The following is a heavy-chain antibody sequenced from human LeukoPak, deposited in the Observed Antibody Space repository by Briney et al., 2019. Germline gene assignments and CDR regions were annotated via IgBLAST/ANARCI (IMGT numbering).Heavy chain of an antibody. V-gene: IGHV4-59*08. CDR1: GGSISSYY. CDR2: IYYSGST. D-gene: IGHD6-13*01. Sequence: SETLSLTCTVSGGSISSYYWSWIRQPPGKGLEWIGYIYYSGSTNYNPSLKSRVTISVDTPKSQFSLKLSSVTAADTAVYYCAAYSSSWYSFDYWGQGTLVTVSS. CDR3: AAYSSSWYSFDY. J-gene: IGHJ4*02.